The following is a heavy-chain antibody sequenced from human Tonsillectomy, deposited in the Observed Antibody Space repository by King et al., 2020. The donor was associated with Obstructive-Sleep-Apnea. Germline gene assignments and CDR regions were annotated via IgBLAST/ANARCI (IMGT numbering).Heavy chain of an antibody. J-gene: IGHJ4*02. CDR1: VFTFSNAW. V-gene: IGHV3-15*01. Sequence: QLVQSGGGLVKPGGSLRLSCAASVFTFSNAWMSWVRQAPGKGLEWVGRIKSKTDGGTTDYAAPVKGRFTISRDDSKNTLYLQMNSLKTEDTAVYYCTTVGGDYVLWNFDYWGQGTLVTVSS. CDR2: IKSKTDGGTT. D-gene: IGHD2-21*02. CDR3: TTVGGDYVLWNFDY.